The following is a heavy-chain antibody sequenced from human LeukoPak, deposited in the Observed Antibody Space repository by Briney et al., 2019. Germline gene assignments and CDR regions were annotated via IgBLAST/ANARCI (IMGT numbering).Heavy chain of an antibody. Sequence: PSETLSLTCAVYGGSFSGYYWSWLRQPPGKGLEWIGEINHSGSTNYNPSLKSRVTISIDTSKNQFSLKLSSVTAADTAVYYCARVPYSSSWPGFDPWGQGTLVTVSS. D-gene: IGHD6-13*01. J-gene: IGHJ5*02. CDR2: INHSGST. V-gene: IGHV4-34*01. CDR1: GGSFSGYY. CDR3: ARVPYSSSWPGFDP.